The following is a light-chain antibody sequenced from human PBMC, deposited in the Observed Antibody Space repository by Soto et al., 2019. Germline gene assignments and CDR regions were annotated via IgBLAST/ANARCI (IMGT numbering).Light chain of an antibody. CDR2: EVN. CDR3: CSYAGSYTWV. V-gene: IGLV2-14*01. J-gene: IGLJ3*02. CDR1: SSDIGAYDY. Sequence: QSALTQPASLSGSPGQSITISCTGTSSDIGAYDYVSWFQQHPGKAPKLMISEVNNRPSGVSNRFSGSKSGNTAYLTISGLQVEDEADYFCCSYAGSYTWVVGGGTKLTVL.